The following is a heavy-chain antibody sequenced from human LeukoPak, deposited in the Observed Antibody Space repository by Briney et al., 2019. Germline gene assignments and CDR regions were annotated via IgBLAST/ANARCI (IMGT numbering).Heavy chain of an antibody. D-gene: IGHD1-1*01. J-gene: IGHJ3*02. V-gene: IGHV4-38-2*01. CDR1: GYSISSGYY. CDR2: IYHSGST. Sequence: SETLSLTCSVSGYSISSGYYWGWIRQPPGKGLEWTGSIYHSGSTYYNPSLKSRVTISVDTSKNQFSLKLSSVTAADTAVYYCARLWRYAFDIWGQGTMVTVSS. CDR3: ARLWRYAFDI.